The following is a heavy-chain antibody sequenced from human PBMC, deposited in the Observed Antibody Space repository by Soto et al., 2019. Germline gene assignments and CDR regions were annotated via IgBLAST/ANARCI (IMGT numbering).Heavy chain of an antibody. V-gene: IGHV5-10-1*01. CDR2: IDPSDSYT. CDR1: GSSSTSYW. CDR3: ARGRRWSYSAGY. Sequence: PGGSLKISCQGSGSSSTSYWISWVRQMPGKGLEWMGRIDPSDSYTNYSPSFQGHVTISADKSTSTAYLRWSSLKASDSAVYYCARGRRWSYSAGYWGQGTLVTVSS. D-gene: IGHD1-26*01. J-gene: IGHJ4*02.